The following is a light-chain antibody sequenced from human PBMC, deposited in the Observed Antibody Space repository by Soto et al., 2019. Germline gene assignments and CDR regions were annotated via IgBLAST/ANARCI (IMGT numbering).Light chain of an antibody. CDR1: QAIGTW. CDR3: QQYNSYSVT. J-gene: IGKJ1*01. Sequence: DIQMTQSPSTLSASVGDRVTITCRASQAIGTWLAWYQQKPGKAPKLLIYRASTFESAAPSRFSGSGSGTEFTLTVSSLQPDDFATYYCQQYNSYSVTFGQGTKGEIK. V-gene: IGKV1-5*03. CDR2: RAS.